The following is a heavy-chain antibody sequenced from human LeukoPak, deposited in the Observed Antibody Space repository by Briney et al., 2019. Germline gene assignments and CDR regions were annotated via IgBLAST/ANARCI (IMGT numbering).Heavy chain of an antibody. CDR1: GFTFSSYW. D-gene: IGHD3-10*01. CDR2: IKQDGSEK. V-gene: IGHV3-7*01. CDR3: ARDPGDGSGSYYDY. Sequence: PGGSLRLSCAASGFTFSSYWMSWVRQAPGKGLEWVANIKQDGSEKYYVDSVKGRFTISRDNAKNSLYLQMNSLRAEDTAVYYCARDPGDGSGSYYDYWGQGTLVTVSS. J-gene: IGHJ4*02.